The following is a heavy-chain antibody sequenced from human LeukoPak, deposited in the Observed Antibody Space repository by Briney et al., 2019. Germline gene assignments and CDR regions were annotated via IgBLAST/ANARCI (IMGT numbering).Heavy chain of an antibody. D-gene: IGHD6-19*01. V-gene: IGHV3-30*18. CDR2: ISHDGSVK. J-gene: IGHJ5*01. Sequence: GGSLRLSCAASGFTFNNYGMQWVRQTPGKGLEWVTVISHDGSVKHYADSVKGRFTISRDTSKNTVYLQMNSLRPEDTAVYYCAKEGTTYSSTWFDSWGQGTLVTVSS. CDR3: AKEGTTYSSTWFDS. CDR1: GFTFNNYG.